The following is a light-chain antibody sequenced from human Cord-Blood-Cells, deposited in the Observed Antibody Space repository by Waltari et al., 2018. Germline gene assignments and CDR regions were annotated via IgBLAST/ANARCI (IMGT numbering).Light chain of an antibody. Sequence: QSALTQHPSASGSPGQSVTISCTGTSSDAVGSNYVSWYQQHPGKAPKLMIYEVSKRPSGVPDRFSGSKSGNTASLTVSGLQAEDEADYYCSSYAGSNNFVFGTGTKVTVL. CDR3: SSYAGSNNFV. V-gene: IGLV2-8*01. CDR2: EVS. J-gene: IGLJ1*01. CDR1: SSDAVGSNY.